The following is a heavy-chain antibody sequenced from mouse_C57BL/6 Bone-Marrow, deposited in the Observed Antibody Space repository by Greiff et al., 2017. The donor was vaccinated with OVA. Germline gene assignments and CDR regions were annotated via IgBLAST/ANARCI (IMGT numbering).Heavy chain of an antibody. Sequence: EVKVEESGTVLARPGASVKMSCKTSGYTFTSYWMHWVKQRPGQGLEWIGAISPGNSDTSYNQKFKGKAKLTAVTSASTAYMELSSLTNEDSAVYYCTRDDYVFAWFAYWGQGTLVTVSA. V-gene: IGHV1-5*01. CDR1: GYTFTSYW. D-gene: IGHD2-4*01. CDR2: ISPGNSDT. J-gene: IGHJ3*01. CDR3: TRDDYVFAWFAY.